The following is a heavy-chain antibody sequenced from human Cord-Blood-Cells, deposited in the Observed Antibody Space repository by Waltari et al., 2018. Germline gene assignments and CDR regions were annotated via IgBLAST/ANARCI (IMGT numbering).Heavy chain of an antibody. CDR1: GFTFSSFA. V-gene: IGHV3-23*04. D-gene: IGHD7-27*01. CDR2: IGGSGGST. J-gene: IGHJ4*02. CDR3: AKDPELGIGFDY. Sequence: EVQLVESGGGLVQPGGSLRLSCAASGFTFSSFAMSWVCQAPGKGLDWVSAIGGSGGSTYYADSVKGRFTISRDKSKNTLYLQMNSLRAEDTAVYYCAKDPELGIGFDYWGQGTLVTVSS.